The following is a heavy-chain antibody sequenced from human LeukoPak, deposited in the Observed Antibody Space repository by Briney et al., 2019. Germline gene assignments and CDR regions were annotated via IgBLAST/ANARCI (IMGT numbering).Heavy chain of an antibody. D-gene: IGHD5-18*01. V-gene: IGHV4-59*08. J-gene: IGHJ5*02. CDR2: IYYSGST. Sequence: SETLSLTCTVSGDSISSYYWSWIRQPPGKGLEWIGYIYYSGSTNYNPSLKSRVTISADTSKNQFSLELSSVTAADTAVYYCARRVVDTTMTWANWFDPWGQGTLVTVSS. CDR1: GDSISSYY. CDR3: ARRVVDTTMTWANWFDP.